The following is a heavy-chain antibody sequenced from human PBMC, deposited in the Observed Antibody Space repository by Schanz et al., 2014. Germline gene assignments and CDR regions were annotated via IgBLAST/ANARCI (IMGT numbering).Heavy chain of an antibody. J-gene: IGHJ4*02. Sequence: EVQLVESGGGLVQPGGSLRLSCSASGFTFSIYAMHWVRQAPGKGLEWVSYISSASSTINYADSVKGRFTITRDNAKNALYLQMSSLRVEDTAVYYCAASSGCRQATDYWGQGTLVTVSA. D-gene: IGHD6-19*01. V-gene: IGHV3-48*04. CDR1: GFTFSIYA. CDR2: ISSASSTI. CDR3: AASSGCRQATDY.